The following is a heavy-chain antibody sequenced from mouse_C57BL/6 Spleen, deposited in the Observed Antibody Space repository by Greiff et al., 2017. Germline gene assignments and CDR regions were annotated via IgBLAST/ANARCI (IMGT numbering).Heavy chain of an antibody. V-gene: IGHV1-82*01. D-gene: IGHD2-5*01. J-gene: IGHJ4*01. CDR3: ARCDYSNAMDY. Sequence: QVQLQQSGPELVKPGASVKISCKASGYAFSSSWMNWVKQWPGKGLEWIGRIYPGDGDTNYNGKFKGKATLTADKSSSTAYMQLSSLTSEDSAVYFCARCDYSNAMDYWGQGTSVTVSS. CDR2: IYPGDGDT. CDR1: GYAFSSSW.